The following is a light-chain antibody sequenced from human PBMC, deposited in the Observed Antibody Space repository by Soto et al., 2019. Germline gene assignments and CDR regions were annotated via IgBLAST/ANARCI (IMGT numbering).Light chain of an antibody. CDR2: DAS. Sequence: DIQMTQSPSSLSASVGDRVTITCQASQDISKSLNWYQQKPGKAPKLLIYDASNLETGVPSRFSGSGSGIDFTFTISILEAEDIATYYCQQYHDLPPMTCDPGTKVDSK. CDR3: QQYHDLPPMT. V-gene: IGKV1-33*01. J-gene: IGKJ3*01. CDR1: QDISKS.